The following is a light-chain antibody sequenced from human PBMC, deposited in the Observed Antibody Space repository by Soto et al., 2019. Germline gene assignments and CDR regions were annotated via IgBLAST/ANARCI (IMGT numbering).Light chain of an antibody. V-gene: IGLV2-14*01. CDR3: SPYTSGSYV. Sequence: QSVLTQPPSASGSPGQSVTISCTGTSSDVGGYNYVSWYQQHPGKAPKLMIYAVNNRPSGVSDRFSGSKSGNTASLTISGLQAEDEADYYCSPYTSGSYVFGTEPKVTVL. CDR1: SSDVGGYNY. CDR2: AVN. J-gene: IGLJ1*01.